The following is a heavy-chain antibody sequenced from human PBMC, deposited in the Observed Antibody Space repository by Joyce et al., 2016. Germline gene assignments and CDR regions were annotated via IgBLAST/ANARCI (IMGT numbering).Heavy chain of an antibody. V-gene: IGHV1-46*01. D-gene: IGHD1-14*01. Sequence: QVQLVQSGTEVKKPGASVKVSCKASGYTLTRYYMHWVRQAPGQGLEWMGIINPSGGSTNYAQMFQGRVTLTRDTSTSTVYMEVNSLRSEDTAVYYCARGGARGSRNYFYMDVWGKGTTVIVSS. CDR3: ARGGARGSRNYFYMDV. J-gene: IGHJ6*03. CDR1: GYTLTRYY. CDR2: INPSGGST.